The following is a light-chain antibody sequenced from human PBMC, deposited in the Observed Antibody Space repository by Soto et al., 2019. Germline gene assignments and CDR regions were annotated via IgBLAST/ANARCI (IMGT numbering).Light chain of an antibody. V-gene: IGKV3-15*01. CDR2: GAS. CDR1: QSVSNN. CDR3: QQYNNWPRT. J-gene: IGKJ1*01. Sequence: MTQSPATLSASPGERDTISCRASQSVSNNLAWYQQKPGKAPRLLIYGASTRATGIPARFSGSGSGTEFTLTISSLQSEDFAVYYCQQYNNWPRTFGQGTKVDIK.